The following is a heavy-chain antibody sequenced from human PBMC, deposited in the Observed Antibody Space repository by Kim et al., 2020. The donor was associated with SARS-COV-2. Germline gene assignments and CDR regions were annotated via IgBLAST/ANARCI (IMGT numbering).Heavy chain of an antibody. Sequence: SETLSLTCTVSGGSISSSSYYWGWIRQPPGKGLEWIGSIYYSGSTYYNPSLKSRVTISVDTSKNQFSLKLSSVTAADTAVYYCASSLNSGGFFDYWGQGTLVTVSS. CDR2: IYYSGST. J-gene: IGHJ4*02. CDR1: GGSISSSSYY. CDR3: ASSLNSGGFFDY. D-gene: IGHD1-26*01. V-gene: IGHV4-39*01.